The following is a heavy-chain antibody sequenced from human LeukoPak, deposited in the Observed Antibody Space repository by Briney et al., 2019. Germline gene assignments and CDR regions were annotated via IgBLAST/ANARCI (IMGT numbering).Heavy chain of an antibody. CDR1: GGSISSYY. V-gene: IGHV4-4*07. Sequence: KASETLSLTCTVSGGSISSYYWSWIRQPAGKGLEWIGRIYTSGSTNHNPSLKSRVTMSVDTSKNQFSLKLSSVTAADTAVYYCARDQVDYDILTGYYNNWFDPWGQGTLVTVSS. CDR2: IYTSGST. CDR3: ARDQVDYDILTGYYNNWFDP. D-gene: IGHD3-9*01. J-gene: IGHJ5*02.